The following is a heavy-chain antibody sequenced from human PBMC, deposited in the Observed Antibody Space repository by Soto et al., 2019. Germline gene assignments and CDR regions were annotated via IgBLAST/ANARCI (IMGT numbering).Heavy chain of an antibody. D-gene: IGHD3-22*01. Sequence: LSLTCTVSGGSISSDDYYWSWIRQAPGRGLEWIGYIHSSGSIYYNPSRKSRATMSIDTAGNQFSLKVSSVTVADTAVYYCARDLDGLHDDTSGPFPRPGWGQGTLVTVSS. CDR3: ARDLDGLHDDTSGPFPRPG. V-gene: IGHV4-30-4*01. J-gene: IGHJ1*01. CDR1: GGSISSDDYY. CDR2: IHSSGSI.